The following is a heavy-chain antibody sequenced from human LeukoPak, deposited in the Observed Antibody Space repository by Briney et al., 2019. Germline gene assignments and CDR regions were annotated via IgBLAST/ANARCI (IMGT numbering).Heavy chain of an antibody. Sequence: PSETLSLTCTVSGYSISSGYYWGWIRQPPGKGLEWIGSVYHSGSTYYDPSLKSRVTISVDTSKNQFSLKLSSVTAADTAVYYCASTRRAQLTIFGVVRAWFDPWGQGTLVTVSS. V-gene: IGHV4-38-2*02. CDR1: GYSISSGYY. CDR3: ASTRRAQLTIFGVVRAWFDP. D-gene: IGHD3-3*01. J-gene: IGHJ5*02. CDR2: VYHSGST.